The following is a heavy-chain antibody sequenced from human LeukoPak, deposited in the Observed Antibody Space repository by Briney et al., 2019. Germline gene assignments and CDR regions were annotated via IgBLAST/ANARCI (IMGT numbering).Heavy chain of an antibody. J-gene: IGHJ4*02. Sequence: PGGSLRLSCAASGFTFSDYSMNWVRQAPGKGLEWVSSISSSSTYIYYADSAKGRFTISRDNAHNSLILQMNSLRAEDTAVYYCTTVRRGANFFWGQGILVSVSS. V-gene: IGHV3-21*01. CDR3: TTVRRGANFF. CDR1: GFTFSDYS. CDR2: ISSSSTYI. D-gene: IGHD4/OR15-4a*01.